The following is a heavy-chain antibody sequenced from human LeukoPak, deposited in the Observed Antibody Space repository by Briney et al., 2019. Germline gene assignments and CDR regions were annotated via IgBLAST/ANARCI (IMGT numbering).Heavy chain of an antibody. D-gene: IGHD1-26*01. CDR1: GDSVSSNSAA. J-gene: IGHJ5*02. CDR2: TYYRSKWYN. CDR3: AREWYSGSYGVNWFDP. Sequence: SQTLSLTCAISGDSVSSNSAAWSWIRQSPSRGLEWLGRTYYRSKWYNDYAVSVKSRITINPDTSKNQFSLQLNSVTPEDTAVYYCAREWYSGSYGVNWFDPWGQGTLVTVSS. V-gene: IGHV6-1*01.